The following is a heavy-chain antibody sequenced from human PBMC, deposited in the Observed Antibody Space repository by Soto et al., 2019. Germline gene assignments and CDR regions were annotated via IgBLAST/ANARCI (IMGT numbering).Heavy chain of an antibody. Sequence: PGGSLRLSCAASGFTFSSYGMHWVRQAPGKGLEWVAVIWYDGSNKYYADSVKGRFTISRDNSKNTLYLQMNSLRAEDTAVYYCARDATSLRYFDWSLDYWGQGTLVTVYS. CDR2: IWYDGSNK. D-gene: IGHD3-9*01. V-gene: IGHV3-33*01. CDR3: ARDATSLRYFDWSLDY. CDR1: GFTFSSYG. J-gene: IGHJ4*02.